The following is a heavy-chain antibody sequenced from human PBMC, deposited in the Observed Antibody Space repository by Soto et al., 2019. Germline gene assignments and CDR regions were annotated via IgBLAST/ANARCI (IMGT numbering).Heavy chain of an antibody. V-gene: IGHV3-7*01. D-gene: IGHD4-4*01. CDR1: GFTFSDSW. Sequence: EVQLVESGGGLVQPGGSLRLSCTASGFTFSDSWMTWVRQAPGKGLEWVARIKLDESEKKYADSVKGRFSISRDNAKNSMYLQMDSLRGEDTAVYYCVRGGSNYASWGQGTLVTVSS. CDR3: VRGGSNYAS. CDR2: IKLDESEK. J-gene: IGHJ5*02.